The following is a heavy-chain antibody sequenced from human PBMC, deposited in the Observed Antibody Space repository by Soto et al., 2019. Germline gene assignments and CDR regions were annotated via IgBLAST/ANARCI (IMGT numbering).Heavy chain of an antibody. V-gene: IGHV3-11*01. CDR1: GFTFSDYY. J-gene: IGHJ4*02. CDR3: ALFYDFWSGYHAGRQFDY. CDR2: ISSSGSTI. Sequence: GGSLRLSCAASGFTFSDYYMSWIRQAPGKGLEWVSYISSSGSTIYYADSVKGRFTISRDNAKNSLYLQMNSLRAEDTAVYYCALFYDFWSGYHAGRQFDYWGQGTLVTVSS. D-gene: IGHD3-3*01.